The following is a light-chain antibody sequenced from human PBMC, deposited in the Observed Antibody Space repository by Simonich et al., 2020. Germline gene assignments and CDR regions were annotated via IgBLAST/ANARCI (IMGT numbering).Light chain of an antibody. CDR3: QQYYSTPQT. J-gene: IGKJ1*01. CDR2: WAS. V-gene: IGKV4-1*01. CDR1: QSVLYSSNNKNY. Sequence: DIVMTQSPDSLAVSLCERATINCKSSQSVLYSSNNKNYLAWYQQKPGQPPKLLIYWASTRESGVPDRFSSSGSGTDFTLTISSLQAEDVAVYYCQQYYSTPQTFGQGTKVEIK.